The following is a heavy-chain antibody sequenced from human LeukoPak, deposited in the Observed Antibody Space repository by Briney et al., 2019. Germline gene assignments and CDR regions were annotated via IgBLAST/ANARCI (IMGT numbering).Heavy chain of an antibody. V-gene: IGHV3-30*18. J-gene: IGHJ4*02. CDR2: ISYDESNK. D-gene: IGHD2-2*01. CDR3: AKGQYCSGNSCSLLHFDY. CDR1: GFTFSSYG. Sequence: GRSLRLSCAASGFTFSSYGMHWVRQAPGKGLEWVAVISYDESNKYYADSVKGRFTISRDNSKNTLYLQMNSLRAEDTAVYYCAKGQYCSGNSCSLLHFDYWAREPWSPSPQ.